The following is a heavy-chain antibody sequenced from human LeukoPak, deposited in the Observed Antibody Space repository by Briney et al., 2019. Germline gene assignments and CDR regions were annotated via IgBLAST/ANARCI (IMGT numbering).Heavy chain of an antibody. V-gene: IGHV3-7*01. CDR1: GFTFSSYW. D-gene: IGHD6-13*01. CDR2: IKQDGSEK. CDR3: ARVAVPWAAVDAFDI. J-gene: IGHJ3*02. Sequence: GGSLRLSCAASGFTFSSYWMSWVRQAPGKGLEWVANIKQDGSEKYYVDSVKGRFTISRDNAKNSLYLQMNSLRAEDTAVYYCARVAVPWAAVDAFDIWGQGTMVTVSS.